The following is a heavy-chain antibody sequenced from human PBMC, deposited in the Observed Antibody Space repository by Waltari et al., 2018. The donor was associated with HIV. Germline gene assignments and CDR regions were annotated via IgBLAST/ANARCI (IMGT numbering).Heavy chain of an antibody. Sequence: EVQLSESGGGLLQAGGSLRLPCAVSGFTFNSYAMSWVRQAPGKGLEWVSCITGTGGNIFYADSVKGRFTISKDSTKNTLYLQMNGLRVEDTAVYYCAKVDGSYFDYWGQGTLVTVSS. J-gene: IGHJ4*02. CDR2: ITGTGGNI. V-gene: IGHV3-23*01. D-gene: IGHD1-26*01. CDR1: GFTFNSYA. CDR3: AKVDGSYFDY.